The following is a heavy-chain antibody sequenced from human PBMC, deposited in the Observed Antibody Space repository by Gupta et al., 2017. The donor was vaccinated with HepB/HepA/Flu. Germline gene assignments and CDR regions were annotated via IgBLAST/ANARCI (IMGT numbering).Heavy chain of an antibody. CDR3: ALQGFNSSPYFYFGMDV. CDR1: GYKFSTYA. Sequence: HVQLVQSGAEVQKPGASVRISCQASGYKFSTYATHWVRQAPGLGLEWMGWITTGNRHTVFSPKFQGRVTFTRDTSASTAHMDLSSLTSEDTAVYYCALQGFNSSPYFYFGMDVWGRGTTVTVSS. V-gene: IGHV1-3*04. D-gene: IGHD2/OR15-2a*01. CDR2: ITTGNRHT. J-gene: IGHJ6*02.